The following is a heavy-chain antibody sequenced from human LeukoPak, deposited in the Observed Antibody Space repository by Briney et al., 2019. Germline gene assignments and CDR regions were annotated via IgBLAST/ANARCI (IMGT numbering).Heavy chain of an antibody. CDR2: IHYTGST. CDR1: GGSISGYF. J-gene: IGHJ4*02. D-gene: IGHD2-15*01. V-gene: IGHV4-59*01. Sequence: PSETLSLTCTVSGGSISGYFWTWIRQPPGKGLEWIGFIHYTGSTNYNPSLKSRVTMSVDTSKNQFSLKLTSVTAADSAVYYCARNYCTGGSRYVNDDWGQGTLVTVSS. CDR3: ARNYCTGGSRYVNDD.